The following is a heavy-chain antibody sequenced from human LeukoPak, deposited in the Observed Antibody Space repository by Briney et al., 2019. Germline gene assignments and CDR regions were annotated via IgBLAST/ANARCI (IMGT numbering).Heavy chain of an antibody. CDR3: ARGTPNCSSTSCYSLLHYYYGMDV. Sequence: GASPKPSCEVSRYTFTSYEINWVRQATGPGVEWMGWMSPNIGITGYAQQFQGRVTMTRNASISTAYMELSSLRSEDTAVYYCARGTPNCSSTSCYSLLHYYYGMDVWGQGTTVTVSS. J-gene: IGHJ6*02. CDR2: MSPNIGIT. D-gene: IGHD2-2*02. V-gene: IGHV1-8*01. CDR1: RYTFTSYE.